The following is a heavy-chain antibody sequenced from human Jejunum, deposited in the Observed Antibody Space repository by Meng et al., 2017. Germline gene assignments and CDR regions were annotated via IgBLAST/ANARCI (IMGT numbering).Heavy chain of an antibody. CDR2: ARNQANNYAA. Sequence: VQLVESGGGLVQTGGSLRLSCAASGFSFSDYYMDWVRQTPGKGLEWIGRARNQANNYAAEYIASVKGRFTISRDESKNSLYLQMNSLKTEDTALYYCARDDGGTYRYWGQGTLVTVSS. J-gene: IGHJ4*02. CDR1: GFSFSDYY. V-gene: IGHV3-72*01. D-gene: IGHD3-16*02. CDR3: ARDDGGTYRY.